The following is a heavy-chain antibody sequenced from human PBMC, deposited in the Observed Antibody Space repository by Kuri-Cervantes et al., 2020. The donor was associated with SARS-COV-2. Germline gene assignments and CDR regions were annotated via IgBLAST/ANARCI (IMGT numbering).Heavy chain of an antibody. CDR1: GGSISSSTYF. V-gene: IGHV4-39*01. Sequence: ESLKISCTVSGGSISSSTYFWGWIRQPPGKGLEWIGTISYRANTYDNPYLRSRITMAVDTSKNQFSLNLNSVAAADTAVYYCARINGVWYYCMDVWGKGTTVTVSS. CDR2: ISYRANT. D-gene: IGHD3-10*01. J-gene: IGHJ6*03. CDR3: ARINGVWYYCMDV.